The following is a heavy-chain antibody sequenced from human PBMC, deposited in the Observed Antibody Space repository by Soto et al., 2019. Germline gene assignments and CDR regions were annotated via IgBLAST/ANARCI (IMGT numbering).Heavy chain of an antibody. CDR1: GYSISSGYY. V-gene: IGHV4-38-2*01. CDR2: IYHSGST. D-gene: IGHD3-22*01. J-gene: IGHJ3*02. CDR3: ASPGVSYYYDSSGYSYAFDI. Sequence: PSETLSLTCAVSGYSISSGYYWGWIRQPPGKGPEWIGSIYHSGSTYYNPSLKSRVTISVDTSKNQFSLKLSSVTAADTAVYYCASPGVSYYYDSSGYSYAFDIWGQGTMVTVPS.